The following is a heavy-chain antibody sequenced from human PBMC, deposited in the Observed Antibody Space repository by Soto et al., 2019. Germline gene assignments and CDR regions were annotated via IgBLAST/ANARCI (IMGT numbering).Heavy chain of an antibody. V-gene: IGHV4-34*01. CDR2: INHSGST. CDR1: GVSFSGYY. CDR3: ARLYGYCIRNSCHGHYAMDV. J-gene: IGHJ6*02. Sequence: SETLSLTCAVYGVSFSGYYWTWIRQPPGTGLEWIGEINHSGSTNYNPSLKSRVTISVDTSKNQFSLKVTSVTAADTAVYYCARLYGYCIRNSCHGHYAMDVWGQGTTVTVSS. D-gene: IGHD2-2*01.